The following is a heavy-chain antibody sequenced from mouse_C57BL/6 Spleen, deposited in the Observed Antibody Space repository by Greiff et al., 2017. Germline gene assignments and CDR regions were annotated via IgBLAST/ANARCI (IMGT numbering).Heavy chain of an antibody. Sequence: EVQLVESGPELVKPGASVKIPCKASGYTFTDYNMDWVKQSHGKSLEWIGDINPNNGGTIYNQKFKGKATLTVDKSSSTAYMELRSLTSEDTAVYYCARKYYSNYAWFAYWGQGTLVTVSA. J-gene: IGHJ3*01. CDR2: INPNNGGT. D-gene: IGHD2-5*01. CDR3: ARKYYSNYAWFAY. CDR1: GYTFTDYN. V-gene: IGHV1-18*01.